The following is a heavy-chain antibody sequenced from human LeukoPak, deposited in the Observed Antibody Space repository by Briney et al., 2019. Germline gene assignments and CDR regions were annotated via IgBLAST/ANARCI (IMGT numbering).Heavy chain of an antibody. V-gene: IGHV3-23*01. J-gene: IGHJ4*02. CDR2: ISGSGGTT. CDR3: AKKRVLVVPAADFDY. Sequence: PGGSLRLSCAASGFTFSSYAMNWVRQGPGKGLEWVSTISGSGGTTFYADSVKGRFTISRDNSKYTLYLQVNSLRAEDTAIYYCAKKRVLVVPAADFDYWGQGTLVTVSS. D-gene: IGHD2-2*01. CDR1: GFTFSSYA.